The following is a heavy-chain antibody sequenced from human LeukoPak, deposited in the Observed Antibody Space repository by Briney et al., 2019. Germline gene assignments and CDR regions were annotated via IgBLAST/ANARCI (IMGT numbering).Heavy chain of an antibody. CDR3: ATNQEYSITGKAFDI. Sequence: ASVKVSCKASGYAFTSYDINWVRQAAGQGLEWMGWMNPNSGNTGYAQKFQGRVTITRNTSISTAYMELSSLRSDDTAVYYCATNQEYSITGKAFDIWGQGTMVTVSS. J-gene: IGHJ3*02. CDR2: MNPNSGNT. CDR1: GYAFTSYD. D-gene: IGHD6-6*01. V-gene: IGHV1-8*03.